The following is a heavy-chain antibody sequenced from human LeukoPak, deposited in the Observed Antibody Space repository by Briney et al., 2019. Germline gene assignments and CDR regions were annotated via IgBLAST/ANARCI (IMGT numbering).Heavy chain of an antibody. Sequence: SVKVSCKASGGTFSSYAISWVRPAAGQGLEWKGGILPIFGTANYAQKFQGRVTITADESTSTAYMELSSLRSEDTAVYYCASREMATTPGAHGGPFDYWGQGTLVTVSS. D-gene: IGHD5-24*01. CDR3: ASREMATTPGAHGGPFDY. V-gene: IGHV1-69*13. CDR2: ILPIFGTA. CDR1: GGTFSSYA. J-gene: IGHJ4*02.